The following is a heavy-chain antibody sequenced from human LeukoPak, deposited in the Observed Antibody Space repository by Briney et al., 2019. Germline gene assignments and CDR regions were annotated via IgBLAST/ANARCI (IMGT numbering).Heavy chain of an antibody. V-gene: IGHV4-39*01. J-gene: IGHJ4*02. D-gene: IGHD6-25*01. CDR2: LFYSGST. CDR3: ARRRAAAPLDY. Sequence: SETLSLTCTDSGGSITSSSYYWGWIRQPPGKGLEWIGSLFYSGSTYYNPSLKSRVTISVDTSKNQFSLKLSSVTAADTAVYFCARRRAAAPLDYWGQGTLVTVSS. CDR1: GGSITSSSYY.